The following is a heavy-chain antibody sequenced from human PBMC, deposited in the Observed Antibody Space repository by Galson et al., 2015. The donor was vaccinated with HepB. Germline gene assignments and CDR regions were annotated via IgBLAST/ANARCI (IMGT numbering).Heavy chain of an antibody. CDR3: AREDSRFNILLWFGELGDAFDI. J-gene: IGHJ3*02. CDR2: TYYRSKWYN. Sequence: CAISGDSVSSNSAAWNWIRQSPSRGLEWLGRTYYRSKWYNDYAVSVKSRITINPDTSKNQFSLQLNSVTPEDTAVYYCAREDSRFNILLWFGELGDAFDIWGQGTMVTVSS. D-gene: IGHD3-10*01. V-gene: IGHV6-1*01. CDR1: GDSVSSNSAA.